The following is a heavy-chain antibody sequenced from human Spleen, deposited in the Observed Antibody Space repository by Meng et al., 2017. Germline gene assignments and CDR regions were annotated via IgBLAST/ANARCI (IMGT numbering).Heavy chain of an antibody. D-gene: IGHD6-19*01. CDR2: TGDSGGRM. J-gene: IGHJ6*02. Sequence: GESLKISCAASGFTFNTYTMNWVRQVPGKGLEWVSSTGDSGGRMYYAESVKGRFTISRDNSKNTLYLQMDSLRAEDTALYHCAKARRSSGWTENYYGMDVWGQGTTVTVSS. CDR1: GFTFNTYT. CDR3: AKARRSSGWTENYYGMDV. V-gene: IGHV3-23*01.